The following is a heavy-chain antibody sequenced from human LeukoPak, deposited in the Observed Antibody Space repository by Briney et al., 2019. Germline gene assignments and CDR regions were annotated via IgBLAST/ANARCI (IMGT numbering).Heavy chain of an antibody. J-gene: IGHJ3*02. Sequence: ASVKVSCTASGYSFTSYYMHWVRQAPGQGLEWMWIINPSGGSTSYAQKFQGRVTMTRDTSTSTVYMELSSLRSEDTAVYYCARNHDYGDLRGAFDIWGQGTMVTVSS. V-gene: IGHV1-46*01. CDR2: INPSGGST. CDR1: GYSFTSYY. D-gene: IGHD4-17*01. CDR3: ARNHDYGDLRGAFDI.